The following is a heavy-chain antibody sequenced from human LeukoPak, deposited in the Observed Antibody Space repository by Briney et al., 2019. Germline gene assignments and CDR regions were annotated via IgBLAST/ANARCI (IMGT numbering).Heavy chain of an antibody. CDR3: AKVGDSNVWYYIDY. V-gene: IGHV3-23*01. J-gene: IGHJ4*02. CDR2: ISFSGANS. CDR1: GFTFSDSA. Sequence: GGSLRLSCAASGFTFSDSAMTWVRQAPGKGLDWVSLISFSGANSYYADSVKGRFTISRDNSKDTLFLQMNSLRAEDTAIYYCAKVGDSNVWYYIDYWGQGTLVTVSS. D-gene: IGHD6-19*01.